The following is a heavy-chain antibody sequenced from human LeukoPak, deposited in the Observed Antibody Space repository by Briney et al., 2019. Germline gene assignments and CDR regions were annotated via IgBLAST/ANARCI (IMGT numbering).Heavy chain of an antibody. D-gene: IGHD3-22*01. CDR3: ARGYYYYDSSGYYMPHAFDI. J-gene: IGHJ3*02. CDR1: GGSISSSSYY. Sequence: ASETLSLTCTVSGGSISSSSYYWGWIRQPPGKGLEWIGSIYYSGSTYYNPSLKSRVTISVDTSKNQFSLKLSSVTAADTAVYYCARGYYYYDSSGYYMPHAFDIWGQGTMVTVSS. CDR2: IYYSGST. V-gene: IGHV4-39*07.